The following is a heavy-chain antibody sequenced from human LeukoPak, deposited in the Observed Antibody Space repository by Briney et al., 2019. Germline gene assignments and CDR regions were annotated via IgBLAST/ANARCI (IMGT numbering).Heavy chain of an antibody. J-gene: IGHJ5*02. Sequence: PSETLSLTCAVYGGSFSGYYWSWIRQPPEKGLEWIGEINHSGSTNYTPSLKSRVTISVDTSKNQFSLKLSSVTAADTAVYYCARGRRSSGYYYMVFGDWFDPWGQGTLVTVSS. CDR3: ARGRRSSGYYYMVFGDWFDP. V-gene: IGHV4-34*01. CDR1: GGSFSGYY. D-gene: IGHD3-22*01. CDR2: INHSGST.